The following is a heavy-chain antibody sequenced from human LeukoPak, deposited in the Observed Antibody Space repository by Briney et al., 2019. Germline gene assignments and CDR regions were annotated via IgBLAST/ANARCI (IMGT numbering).Heavy chain of an antibody. J-gene: IGHJ3*02. CDR1: GYTFTSYG. D-gene: IGHD3-22*01. V-gene: IGHV1-18*01. Sequence: ASVKVSCKASGYTFTSYGISWVRQAPGQGLEWMGWISAYNGNTNYAQKLQGRVTMTTDTSTSTAYMELRSLRSDDTAVYYCAAYYYDSSGYYYGREAFDIWGQGTMVTVSS. CDR2: ISAYNGNT. CDR3: AAYYYDSSGYYYGREAFDI.